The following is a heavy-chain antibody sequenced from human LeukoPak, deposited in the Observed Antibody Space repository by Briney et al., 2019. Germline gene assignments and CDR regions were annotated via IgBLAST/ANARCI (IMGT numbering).Heavy chain of an antibody. Sequence: QSSGTLSLTCAVSGGSISSSNWWSWVRQPPRKGLEWIGEIYHSGSTNYNPSLKSRVTISVDKSKNQFSLKLSSVTAADTAVYYCASSSSWSRDAFDIWGQGTMVTVSS. CDR2: IYHSGST. D-gene: IGHD6-13*01. CDR3: ASSSSWSRDAFDI. V-gene: IGHV4-4*02. J-gene: IGHJ3*02. CDR1: GGSISSSNW.